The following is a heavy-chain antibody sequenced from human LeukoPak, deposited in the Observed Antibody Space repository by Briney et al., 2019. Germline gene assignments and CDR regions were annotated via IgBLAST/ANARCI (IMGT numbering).Heavy chain of an antibody. CDR1: GHTFTTFA. Sequence: ASVKVSCKASGHTFTTFAIHWVRQAPGQSLEWMGWINAGNGNTIYSQKFQGRVTITRDTSASTAYMELSSLRSEDTAVYYCARVYSSSRGNYFDYWGPGTLVTVSS. V-gene: IGHV1-3*01. CDR2: INAGNGNT. D-gene: IGHD6-13*01. J-gene: IGHJ4*02. CDR3: ARVYSSSRGNYFDY.